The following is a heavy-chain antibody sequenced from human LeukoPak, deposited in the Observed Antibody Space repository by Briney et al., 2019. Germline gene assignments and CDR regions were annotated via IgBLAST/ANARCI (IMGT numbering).Heavy chain of an antibody. V-gene: IGHV4-34*01. Sequence: SEALSLTCAVYGGSFSGYYWSWIRQPPGKGLEWIGEINHSGSTNYNPSLKSRVTISVDTSKNQFSLRLSSVTAADTAVYYCARGRGDYWGQGTLVTVSS. CDR2: INHSGST. CDR1: GGSFSGYY. J-gene: IGHJ4*02. CDR3: ARGRGDY.